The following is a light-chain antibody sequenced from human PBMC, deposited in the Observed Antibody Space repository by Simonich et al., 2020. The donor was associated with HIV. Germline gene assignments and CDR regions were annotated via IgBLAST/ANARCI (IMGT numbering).Light chain of an antibody. V-gene: IGKV1-13*02. CDR2: DAS. Sequence: AIQLTQSPSSLSASVGNRVTITCRTSQDIRSALAWYQQKPGKTPRVLIYDASRLESGVPSRFSGSGSGTHFTLTISSLQPEDFATYYCQQANSFPFTFGPGTKVDFK. CDR3: QQANSFPFT. J-gene: IGKJ3*01. CDR1: QDIRSA.